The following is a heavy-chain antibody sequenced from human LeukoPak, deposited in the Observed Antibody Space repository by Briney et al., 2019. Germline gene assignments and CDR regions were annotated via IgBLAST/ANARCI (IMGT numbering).Heavy chain of an antibody. D-gene: IGHD3-16*01. V-gene: IGHV4-59*01. CDR3: ARDRDDLGGYYYGMDV. CDR2: IFYSGST. Sequence: PSETLSLTCSVSGGSIKDYYWSWIRQPPGKGLEWIGYIFYSGSTNYNPSLKSRVTISVDTSKNQFSLKLSSVTAADTAVYYCARDRDDLGGYYYGMDVWGQGTTVTVSS. J-gene: IGHJ6*02. CDR1: GGSIKDYY.